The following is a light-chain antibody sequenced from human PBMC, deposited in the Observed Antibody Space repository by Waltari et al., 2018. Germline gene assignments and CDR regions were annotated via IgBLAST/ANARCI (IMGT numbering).Light chain of an antibody. CDR1: QYVSSSY. Sequence: DTVLTQSPGTLSLSPGERATLSCRASQYVSSSYLAWYQQTPGQAHRRLIYGASSRASGIPDRFSGSGSGTDFTLTISRLEPEDFAVYYCQQYGSSPLTFGPGTKVDI. V-gene: IGKV3-20*01. J-gene: IGKJ3*01. CDR3: QQYGSSPLT. CDR2: GAS.